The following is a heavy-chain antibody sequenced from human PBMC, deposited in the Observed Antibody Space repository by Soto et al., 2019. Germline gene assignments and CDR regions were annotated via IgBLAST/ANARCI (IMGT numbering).Heavy chain of an antibody. CDR2: IYYSGST. J-gene: IGHJ4*02. V-gene: IGHV4-59*01. Sequence: SETLSLTCAVSGGSIKTYYWSWIRQPPGKGLEWIGYIYYSGSTDYNPSLQSRVTISVDTSKNQFSLKLSSVTAADTAVYYCAREIEYSGYFDYWGQGTLVTVS. CDR1: GGSIKTYY. CDR3: AREIEYSGYFDY. D-gene: IGHD5-12*01.